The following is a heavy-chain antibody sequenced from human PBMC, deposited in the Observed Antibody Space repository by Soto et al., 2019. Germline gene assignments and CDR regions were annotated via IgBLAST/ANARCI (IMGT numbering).Heavy chain of an antibody. CDR2: INHSGST. CDR1: GGSFSGYY. CDR3: ARYQVADAFDI. J-gene: IGHJ3*02. Sequence: QVQLQQWGAGLLKPSETLSLTCAVYGGSFSGYYWSWIRQPPGKGLEWIGEINHSGSTNYNPSLKSRVTISVDTSKNQFSLKLSSVTAADTAVYYCARYQVADAFDIWRQGTMVTVSS. D-gene: IGHD2-15*01. V-gene: IGHV4-34*01.